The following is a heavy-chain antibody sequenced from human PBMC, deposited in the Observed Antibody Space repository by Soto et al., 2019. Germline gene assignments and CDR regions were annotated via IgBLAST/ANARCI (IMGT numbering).Heavy chain of an antibody. CDR3: ARGLKRRGITIFGVVTYGMDV. D-gene: IGHD3-3*01. V-gene: IGHV1-3*01. Sequence: ASVKVSCKASGYTFSSYAMHWVRQAPGQRLEWMGWINAGNGNTKYSQKFQGRVTITRDTSASTAYMELSSLRSDDTAVYYCARGLKRRGITIFGVVTYGMDVWGQGTTVTVSS. CDR1: GYTFSSYA. CDR2: INAGNGNT. J-gene: IGHJ6*02.